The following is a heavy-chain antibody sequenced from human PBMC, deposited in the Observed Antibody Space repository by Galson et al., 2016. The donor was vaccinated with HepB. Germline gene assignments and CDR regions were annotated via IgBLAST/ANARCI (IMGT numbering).Heavy chain of an antibody. V-gene: IGHV5-51*01. CDR1: GYTFTNYW. Sequence: QSGAEVKKPGESLKISCKGSGYTFTNYWIGWVRQMPGKGLEWMGIIDPDDSETRYSPSFQGQVTISADKTINTAYLKWSSLKASDTALYYCARRVISGSYYFDSWGLGTLVTVSS. J-gene: IGHJ4*02. CDR2: IDPDDSET. D-gene: IGHD1-26*01. CDR3: ARRVISGSYYFDS.